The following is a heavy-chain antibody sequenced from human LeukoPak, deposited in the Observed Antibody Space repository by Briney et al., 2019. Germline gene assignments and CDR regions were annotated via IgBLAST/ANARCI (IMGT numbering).Heavy chain of an antibody. D-gene: IGHD5-18*01. CDR1: GGSISSSSYY. Sequence: SEALSLTCTVSGGSISSSSYYWGWIRQPPGKGLEWIGSIYYSGSTYYNPSLKSRVTISVDTSKNQFSLKLSSVTAADTAVYYCARPSGYSYGYGIDYWGQGTLVTVSS. J-gene: IGHJ4*02. CDR2: IYYSGST. V-gene: IGHV4-39*01. CDR3: ARPSGYSYGYGIDY.